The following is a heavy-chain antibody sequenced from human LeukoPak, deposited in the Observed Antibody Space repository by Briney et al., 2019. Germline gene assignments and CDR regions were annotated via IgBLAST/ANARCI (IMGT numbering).Heavy chain of an antibody. D-gene: IGHD6-19*01. V-gene: IGHV3-21*01. CDR3: ARVRHDSSGWYYFDY. CDR1: GFTFSSYN. J-gene: IGHJ4*02. Sequence: GGSLRLSCAASGFTFSSYNMNWVRQAPGKGLEWVSSITSGSSYIYYADSVKGRFTISRDNAKNSLYLQMNSLRAEDTAVYYCARVRHDSSGWYYFDYWGQGTLVTVSS. CDR2: ITSGSSYI.